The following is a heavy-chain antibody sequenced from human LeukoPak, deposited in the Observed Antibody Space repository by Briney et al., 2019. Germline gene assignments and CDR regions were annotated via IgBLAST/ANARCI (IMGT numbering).Heavy chain of an antibody. CDR3: ARGRSSGWYNFDY. CDR1: GGSISSYY. Sequence: PSETLSLTCTVSGGSISSYYWSWIRQPPGEGLEWIGYIYYSGSTNYNPSLKSRVTISVDTSKNQFSLKLSSVTAADTAVYYCARGRSSGWYNFDYWGQGTLVTVSS. D-gene: IGHD6-19*01. V-gene: IGHV4-59*01. J-gene: IGHJ4*02. CDR2: IYYSGST.